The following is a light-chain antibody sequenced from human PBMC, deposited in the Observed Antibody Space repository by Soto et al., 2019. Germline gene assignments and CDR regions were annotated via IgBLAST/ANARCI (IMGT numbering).Light chain of an antibody. CDR1: QRVSSSY. CDR2: GAS. J-gene: IGKJ2*01. V-gene: IGKV3-20*01. CDR3: QRYRSSPPFP. Sequence: EIVLTQSPGTLSLSPGERATLSCRASQRVSSSYLAWYQQKPGQAPRLLIYGASTRATGIPDRFSGSGSGTDFTLTISRLEPEVFAVYFCQRYRSSPPFPFCQGPKVDIK.